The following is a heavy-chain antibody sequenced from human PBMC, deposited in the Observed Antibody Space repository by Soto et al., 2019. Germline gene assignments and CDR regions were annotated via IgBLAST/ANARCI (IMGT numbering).Heavy chain of an antibody. D-gene: IGHD1-26*01. Sequence: QLQLQESGPGLVKPSETLSLTCTVSGGSISSSNYYWGWIRQPPGKGLEWIGSIYYSGSTYYNPSLQGRFTISVDTSKNQFSLKLSSVTAADTAVYYCATQEVGGSYVYTFDPWGQGTLVTVSS. CDR3: ATQEVGGSYVYTFDP. V-gene: IGHV4-39*01. CDR2: IYYSGST. CDR1: GGSISSSNYY. J-gene: IGHJ5*02.